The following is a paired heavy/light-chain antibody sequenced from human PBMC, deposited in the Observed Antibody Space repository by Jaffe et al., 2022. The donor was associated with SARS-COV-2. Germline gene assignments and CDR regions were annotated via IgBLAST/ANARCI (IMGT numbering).Heavy chain of an antibody. CDR2: ITGSGGST. CDR3: AKGPDGYNRMAHHG. D-gene: IGHD5-12*01. J-gene: IGHJ4*02. CDR1: GFIFNNYA. Sequence: EVQLVESGGGLVQPAGSLRLSCAASGFIFNNYAMSWVRQAPGKGLEWVSTITGSGGSTYYADSVKGRFTISRDNSKNTLYLQMSSLRAEDTAVYHCAKGPDGYNRMAHHGWGQGTLVTVSS. V-gene: IGHV3-23*04.
Light chain of an antibody. J-gene: IGKJ1*01. CDR3: QQDNSWPLT. CDR2: GAS. Sequence: EIVMTQSPATLSVSPGERATLSCRASQSISSNLDWYQQKPGQAPRLLIYGASARATGIPARFSGSGSGTEFTLTISSLQSEDLAVYYCQQDNSWPLTFGQGTKVEIK. V-gene: IGKV3-15*01. CDR1: QSISSN.